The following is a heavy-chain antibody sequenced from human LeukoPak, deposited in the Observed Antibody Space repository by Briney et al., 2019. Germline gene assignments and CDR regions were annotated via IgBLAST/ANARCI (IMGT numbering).Heavy chain of an antibody. V-gene: IGHV1-18*01. Sequence: ASVKVSCKASGYTFTSYGISWVRQAPGQGLEWMGWISAYNGNTNYAQKLQGRVTMTTDTSTSTAYMELRSLRSDDTAVYYCARDNGPGYDILNGYYRGFDYWGQGTLVTVSS. CDR1: GYTFTSYG. D-gene: IGHD3-9*01. CDR3: ARDNGPGYDILNGYYRGFDY. CDR2: ISAYNGNT. J-gene: IGHJ4*02.